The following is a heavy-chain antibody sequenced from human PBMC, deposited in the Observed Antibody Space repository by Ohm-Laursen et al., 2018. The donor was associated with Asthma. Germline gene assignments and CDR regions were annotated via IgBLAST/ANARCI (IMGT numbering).Heavy chain of an antibody. D-gene: IGHD2-2*01. V-gene: IGHV3-21*01. J-gene: IGHJ4*02. Sequence: SLRLSCAASGFTFSSYSMNWVRQAPGKGLEWVSSISSSSSYIYYADSVKGRFTISRDNAKNSLYLQMNSLRAEDTAVYYCAREYCSSTSCYAFDYWGQGTLVTVSS. CDR1: GFTFSSYS. CDR2: ISSSSSYI. CDR3: AREYCSSTSCYAFDY.